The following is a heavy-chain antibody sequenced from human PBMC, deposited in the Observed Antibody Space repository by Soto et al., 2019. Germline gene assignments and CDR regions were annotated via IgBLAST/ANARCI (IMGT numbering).Heavy chain of an antibody. CDR3: ARDPRKGYCSGGYCYAPDF. D-gene: IGHD2-15*01. J-gene: IGHJ4*02. CDR2: LSYDGSHN. V-gene: IGHV3-30-3*01. CDR1: EFTFSDHA. Sequence: QVQLVESGGGVVQPGRSLRLSCTASEFTFSDHAMHWVRQAPGKGLEWVALLSYDGSHNYYADSLRGRFTISRDNSRNTLFLQMNSLRAEDTAVYYCARDPRKGYCSGGYCYAPDFWGQGTLVTVSS.